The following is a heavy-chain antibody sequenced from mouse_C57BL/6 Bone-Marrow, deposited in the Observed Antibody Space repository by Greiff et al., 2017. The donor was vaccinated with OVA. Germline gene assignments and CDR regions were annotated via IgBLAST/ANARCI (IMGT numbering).Heavy chain of an antibody. CDR1: GYTFTSYG. J-gene: IGHJ3*01. Sequence: VQLQQSGAELARPGASVKLSCKASGYTFTSYGISWVKQRTGQGLEWIGEIYPRSGNTYYNEKFKGTATLTADKSSSTAYLQLRSLTSEDSAVYFCEREDYYCAWFAYWGQGTVVTVSA. CDR2: IYPRSGNT. CDR3: EREDYYCAWFAY. V-gene: IGHV1-81*01. D-gene: IGHD1-1*01.